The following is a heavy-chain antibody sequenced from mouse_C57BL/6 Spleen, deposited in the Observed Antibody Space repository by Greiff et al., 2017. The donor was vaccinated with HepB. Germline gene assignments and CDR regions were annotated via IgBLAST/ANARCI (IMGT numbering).Heavy chain of an antibody. Sequence: VQLQQSGAELVRPGASVKLSCKASGYTFTDYYINWVKQRPGQGLEWIARIYPGSGNTYYNEKFKGKATLTAEKSSSTAYMQLRSLTSEDSAVYCCARVSYDGFMDYWGQGTSVTVSS. D-gene: IGHD2-3*01. CDR2: IYPGSGNT. J-gene: IGHJ4*01. CDR3: ARVSYDGFMDY. CDR1: GYTFTDYY. V-gene: IGHV1-76*01.